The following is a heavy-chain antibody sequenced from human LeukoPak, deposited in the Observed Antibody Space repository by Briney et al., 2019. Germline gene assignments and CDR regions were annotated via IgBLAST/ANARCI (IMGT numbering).Heavy chain of an antibody. Sequence: SETLSLTCTVSGASISSGSYYWAWIRQPAGKGLEWIGRMHSSGRTSYSPSLKSRVTMSVDTSKNQFSLKLSSVTAADTAVYYCARGLRGYSYGYVPWELSYYMDVWGKGTTVTISS. D-gene: IGHD5-18*01. CDR1: GASISSGSYY. V-gene: IGHV4-61*02. CDR3: ARGLRGYSYGYVPWELSYYMDV. J-gene: IGHJ6*03. CDR2: MHSSGRT.